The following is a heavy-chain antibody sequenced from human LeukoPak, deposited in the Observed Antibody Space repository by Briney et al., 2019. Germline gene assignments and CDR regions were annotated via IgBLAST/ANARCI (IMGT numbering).Heavy chain of an antibody. J-gene: IGHJ5*02. CDR1: GGSISSGSYY. CDR2: IYYSGST. CDR3: ARGGYYDP. Sequence: SETLSLTCTVSGGSISSGSYYWSWIRQPPGKGLEWIGYIYYSGSTNYNPSLKSRVTISVDTSKNQFSLKLSSVTAADTAVYYCARGGYYDPWGQGTLVTVSS. D-gene: IGHD2-8*01. V-gene: IGHV4-61*01.